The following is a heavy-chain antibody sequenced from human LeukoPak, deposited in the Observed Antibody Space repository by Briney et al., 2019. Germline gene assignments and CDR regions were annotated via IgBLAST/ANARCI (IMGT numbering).Heavy chain of an antibody. V-gene: IGHV4-61*02. CDR2: IYTSGST. CDR3: ARDFGYYYYYGMDV. CDR1: GGSISSGSYY. J-gene: IGHJ6*02. Sequence: SQTLSLTCTVSGGSISSGSYYWSWIRQPAGKGLEWIGRIYTSGSTNYNPSLKSRVTISVDTSKNQFSLKLSSVTAADTAVYYCARDFGYYYYYGMDVWGQGTTVTVSS. D-gene: IGHD3-3*01.